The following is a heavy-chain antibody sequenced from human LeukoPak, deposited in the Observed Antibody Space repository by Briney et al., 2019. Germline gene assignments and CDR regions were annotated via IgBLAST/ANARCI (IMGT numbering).Heavy chain of an antibody. J-gene: IGHJ4*02. Sequence: SETLSLTCTVSGGSISSGGYYWRWVRQHPGRGLEWIGYIYYSGSTYYNPSLKSRVTISVDTSKNQFSLKLSSVTAADTAVYYCARGRIAAAGLGYFDYWGQGTLVTVSS. CDR2: IYYSGST. V-gene: IGHV4-31*03. D-gene: IGHD6-13*01. CDR3: ARGRIAAAGLGYFDY. CDR1: GGSISSGGYY.